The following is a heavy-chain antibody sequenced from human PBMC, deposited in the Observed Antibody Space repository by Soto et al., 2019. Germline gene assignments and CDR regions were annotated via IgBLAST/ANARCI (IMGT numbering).Heavy chain of an antibody. D-gene: IGHD3-9*01. Sequence: PGGSLRLSCAASGLTFSTYAMHWVRQAPGKGLERVSIISFDGKNKHYADSVKGRFTISRDNSKNTLYLQMNSLRVEDTAVYFCAQLQYFDGVNFESWGQGTMVTVYS. CDR1: GLTFSTYA. V-gene: IGHV3-30*04. CDR2: ISFDGKNK. CDR3: AQLQYFDGVNFES. J-gene: IGHJ4*02.